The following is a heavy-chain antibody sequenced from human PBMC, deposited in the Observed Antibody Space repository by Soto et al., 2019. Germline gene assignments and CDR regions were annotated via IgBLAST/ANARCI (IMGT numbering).Heavy chain of an antibody. V-gene: IGHV1-8*01. J-gene: IGHJ5*02. CDR1: GYTFTSYD. CDR3: ARGQIVVVPAAILNWFDP. CDR2: MNPNSGNT. Sequence: ASVKVSCKASGYTFTSYDINWVRQATGQGLEWMGWMNPNSGNTGYAQKFQGRVTMTRNTSISTAYMELSSLRSEDTAVYYCARGQIVVVPAAILNWFDPWGQGTLVTVSS. D-gene: IGHD2-2*01.